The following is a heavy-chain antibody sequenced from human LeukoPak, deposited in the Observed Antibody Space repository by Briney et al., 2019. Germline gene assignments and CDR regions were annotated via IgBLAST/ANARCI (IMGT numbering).Heavy chain of an antibody. CDR1: GYTFTSYG. V-gene: IGHV1-69*06. D-gene: IGHD4-17*01. CDR3: ARDWRVDYGNWFDP. Sequence: WASVKVSCKASGYTFTSYGTSWVRQAPGQGLEWMGGIIPIFGTANYAQKFQGRVTITADKSTSTAYMELSSLRSEDTAVYYCARDWRVDYGNWFDPWGQGTLVTVSS. CDR2: IIPIFGTA. J-gene: IGHJ5*02.